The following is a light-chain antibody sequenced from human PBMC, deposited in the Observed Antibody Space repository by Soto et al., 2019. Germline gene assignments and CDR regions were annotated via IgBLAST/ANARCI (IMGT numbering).Light chain of an antibody. V-gene: IGKV1-33*01. CDR3: LQYENLPLT. Sequence: DIQMTQSPSSLSASVGDTVTITCQASQDITNYLKWYQQKPGKAPKLLIYDASNLERGVPSRFSGNGSGTDFTFTISSLQPEDIGTYFCLQYENLPLTFGGGTKVEIK. J-gene: IGKJ4*01. CDR2: DAS. CDR1: QDITNY.